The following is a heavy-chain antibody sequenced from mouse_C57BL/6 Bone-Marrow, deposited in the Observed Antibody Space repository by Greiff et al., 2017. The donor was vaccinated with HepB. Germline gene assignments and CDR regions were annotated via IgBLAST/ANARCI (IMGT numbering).Heavy chain of an antibody. V-gene: IGHV1-72*01. Sequence: VQLQQPGAELVKPGASVKLSCKASGYTFTSYWMHWVKQRPGRGLEWIGRIDPNSGGTKYNEKFKSKATLTVDKPSSTAYMQISSLTSEDSAVYYCARPHLSVEEFAYWGQGTLVTVSA. CDR2: IDPNSGGT. CDR3: ARPHLSVEEFAY. CDR1: GYTFTSYW. J-gene: IGHJ3*01. D-gene: IGHD6-2*01.